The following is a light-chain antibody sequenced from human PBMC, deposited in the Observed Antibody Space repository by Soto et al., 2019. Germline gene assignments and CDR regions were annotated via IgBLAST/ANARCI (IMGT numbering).Light chain of an antibody. CDR1: QSVSSSD. Sequence: IVLTQSPGTLSLSPGERATLSCRASQSVSSSDLAWYQQKPGQAPRLLIYSASSRATGIPDRFSGSGSGTDFTLTISRLEPEDFAVYYCKQYDTFGQGPKLEIK. J-gene: IGKJ2*01. V-gene: IGKV3-20*01. CDR2: SAS. CDR3: KQYDT.